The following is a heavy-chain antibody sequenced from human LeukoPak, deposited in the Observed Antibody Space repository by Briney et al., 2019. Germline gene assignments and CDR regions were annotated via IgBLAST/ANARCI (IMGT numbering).Heavy chain of an antibody. CDR3: ASGESDYLGYYGMDV. J-gene: IGHJ6*04. CDR2: IYYSGST. V-gene: IGHV4-59*01. D-gene: IGHD4-17*01. CDR1: GVSISSYY. Sequence: SETLSLTCAVSGVSISSYYWSWIRQPPGKGLEWIGYIYYSGSTNYNPSLKSRVTISVDTSKNQFSLKLSSVTAADTAVYYCASGESDYLGYYGMDVWGKGTTVTVSS.